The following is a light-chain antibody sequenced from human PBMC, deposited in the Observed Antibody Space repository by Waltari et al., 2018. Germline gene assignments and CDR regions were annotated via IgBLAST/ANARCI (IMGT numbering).Light chain of an antibody. CDR1: QSVATN. CDR2: GAS. CDR3: QQYNNWPRGT. V-gene: IGKV3-15*01. J-gene: IGKJ5*01. Sequence: EIVMTQPPATLSVSPGERATLSGRASQSVATNLAWSQQKPGQAPSPLIFGASTRATGIPARFSGSGSGTEFTLTISSLQSEDVAVYYCQQYNNWPRGTFGQGTRLEIK.